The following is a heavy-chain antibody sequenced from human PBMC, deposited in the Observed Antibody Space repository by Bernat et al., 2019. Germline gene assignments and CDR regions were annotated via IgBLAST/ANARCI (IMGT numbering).Heavy chain of an antibody. J-gene: IGHJ4*02. CDR1: GGTFSSYA. CDR3: ARISSGWYGRNSFDY. Sequence: QVQLVQSGAEVKKPGSSVKVSCKASGGTFSSYAISWVRQAPGQGLEWMGGIIPIFGTANYAQKFQGGVTITADESTSTAYMELSSLRAEDTAVYYGARISSGWYGRNSFDYWGQGTLVTVSS. CDR2: IIPIFGTA. D-gene: IGHD6-19*01. V-gene: IGHV1-69*01.